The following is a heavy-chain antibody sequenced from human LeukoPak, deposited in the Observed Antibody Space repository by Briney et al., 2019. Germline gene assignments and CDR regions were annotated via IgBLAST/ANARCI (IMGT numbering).Heavy chain of an antibody. D-gene: IGHD2-15*01. CDR3: AREGIGSYYFDY. J-gene: IGHJ4*02. CDR1: GFTVSSNY. Sequence: GGSLRFSCAASGFTVSSNYMSWVRQAPGKGLEWVSVIYSGGSTYYADSVKGRFTISRDNSKNTLYLQMNSLRAEDTAVYYCAREGIGSYYFDYWGQGTLVTVSS. CDR2: IYSGGST. V-gene: IGHV3-66*01.